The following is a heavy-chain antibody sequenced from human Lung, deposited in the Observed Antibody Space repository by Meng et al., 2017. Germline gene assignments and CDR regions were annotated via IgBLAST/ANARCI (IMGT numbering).Heavy chain of an antibody. CDR2: ISHSGST. V-gene: IGHV4-30-4*01. CDR3: TRAPLPAGRGLKNWFEP. D-gene: IGHD2-2*01. Sequence: QVQLQEPGPGLVKTSQTLSLTCTVSGGSISSGDYYWSWIRQPPGKGLEWIGEISHSGSTNYNPSLKSRVTISVDTSKNQFSLQLTSVTAADTAMYYCTRAPLPAGRGLKNWFEPWGQGTLVTVSS. J-gene: IGHJ5*02. CDR1: GGSISSGDYY.